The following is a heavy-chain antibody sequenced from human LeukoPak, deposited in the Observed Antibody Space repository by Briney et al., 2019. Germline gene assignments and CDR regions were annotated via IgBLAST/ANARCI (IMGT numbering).Heavy chain of an antibody. CDR2: ISSSGSTI. CDR3: ATSSRYYYDY. CDR1: GFTFSDYD. Sequence: AGGSLRLSCAASGFTFSDYDMSWIRQAPGKGREWVSYISSSGSTIYYADSVKGRFTISRDTAKNSLYLQMNSLRAEDTAVYYCATSSRYYYDYWGQGTLVTVSS. D-gene: IGHD3-22*01. J-gene: IGHJ4*02. V-gene: IGHV3-11*01.